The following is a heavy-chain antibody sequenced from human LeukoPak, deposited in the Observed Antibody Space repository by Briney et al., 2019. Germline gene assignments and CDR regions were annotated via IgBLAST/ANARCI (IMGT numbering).Heavy chain of an antibody. J-gene: IGHJ3*02. D-gene: IGHD3-22*01. Sequence: SETLSLTCAVYGGSFSGYYWSWIRQPPGKGLEWIGEINHSGSTNYNPSLKSRVTISVDTSKNQFSLKLSSVTAADTAVYYRARIPSYYYDSHAFDIWGQGTMVTVSS. CDR3: ARIPSYYYDSHAFDI. CDR2: INHSGST. V-gene: IGHV4-34*01. CDR1: GGSFSGYY.